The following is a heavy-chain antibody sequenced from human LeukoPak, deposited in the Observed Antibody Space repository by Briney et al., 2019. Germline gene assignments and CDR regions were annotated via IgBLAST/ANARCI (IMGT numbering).Heavy chain of an antibody. J-gene: IGHJ5*02. D-gene: IGHD2-2*01. CDR2: ISGSGGST. CDR3: AKADVVVPAAIDWFDP. CDR1: GFTFSSYA. Sequence: GGSLRLSXAASGFTFSSYAMSWVRQAPGKGLEWVSAISGSGGSTYYADSVKGRFTISRDNSKNTLYLQMNSLRAEDTAVYYCAKADVVVPAAIDWFDPWGQGTLVTVSS. V-gene: IGHV3-23*01.